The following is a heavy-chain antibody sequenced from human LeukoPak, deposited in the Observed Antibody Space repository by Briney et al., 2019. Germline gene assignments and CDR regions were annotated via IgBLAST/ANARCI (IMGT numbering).Heavy chain of an antibody. V-gene: IGHV6-1*01. J-gene: IGHJ4*02. CDR3: TRGWLRSGFGY. CDR1: GDSVSGTSAG. Sequence: KISQTLSLTCVISGDSVSGTSAGWNWIRQSPSRGLEWLGRTYYTSTWYNDYAVSVRSRILITPDTSKNQFSLQLNSVTPDDTAVYYCTRGWLRSGFGYWGQGTLVTVSS. CDR2: TYYTSTWYN. D-gene: IGHD5-12*01.